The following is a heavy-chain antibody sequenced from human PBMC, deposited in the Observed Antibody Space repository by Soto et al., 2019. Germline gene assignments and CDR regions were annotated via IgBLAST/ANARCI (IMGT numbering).Heavy chain of an antibody. D-gene: IGHD3-3*01. Sequence: GGSLRLSCVASGFTFSAYDMNWVRQAPGKGLEWVSLVNGNGGSTYYADSVKGRFSISRDTSQSTLYLQMNSLRADDTAMYYCARWSYLDYWGQGTRVTVSS. CDR2: VNGNGGST. CDR3: ARWSYLDY. V-gene: IGHV3-23*01. J-gene: IGHJ4*02. CDR1: GFTFSAYD.